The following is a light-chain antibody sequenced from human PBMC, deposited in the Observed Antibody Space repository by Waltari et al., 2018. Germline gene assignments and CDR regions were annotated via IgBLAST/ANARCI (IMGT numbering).Light chain of an antibody. CDR3: VAWDDSLSGPHVV. J-gene: IGLJ2*01. Sequence: QSVLTQPPSASGTPGERVTISCSGSSSNIGSNYVYWYQQLPGTAPKLLIYRNNQRPSGVPDRFAGSKSGTSASLAISGLRSEDEADYYCVAWDDSLSGPHVVFGGGTKLTVL. CDR2: RNN. CDR1: SSNIGSNY. V-gene: IGLV1-47*01.